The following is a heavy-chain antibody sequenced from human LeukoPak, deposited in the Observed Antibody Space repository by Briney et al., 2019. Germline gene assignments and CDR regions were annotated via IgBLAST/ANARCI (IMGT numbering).Heavy chain of an antibody. Sequence: GRSLRLSCAASGFTFSSYAMSWVRQAPGKGLEWVSTISGSGGSTYYADSVKGQFTISRDNSKNTLYLQMNSLRAEDTAVYYCAKEEWLLAVYFDYWGQGTLVTVSS. V-gene: IGHV3-23*01. CDR3: AKEEWLLAVYFDY. J-gene: IGHJ4*02. CDR1: GFTFSSYA. CDR2: ISGSGGST. D-gene: IGHD3-3*01.